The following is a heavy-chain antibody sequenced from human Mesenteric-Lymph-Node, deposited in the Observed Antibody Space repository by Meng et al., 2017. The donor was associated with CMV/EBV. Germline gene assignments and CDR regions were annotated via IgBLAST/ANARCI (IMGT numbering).Heavy chain of an antibody. CDR1: GFTFSSYW. J-gene: IGHJ6*02. V-gene: IGHV3-11*04. D-gene: IGHD2-15*01. CDR3: ARDVGASGVVVAATYYYYGMDV. Sequence: GESLKISCAASGFTFSSYWMHWIRQAPGKGLEWVSYISSSGSTIYYADSVKGRFTISRDNAKNSLYLQMNSLRAEDTAVYYCARDVGASGVVVAATYYYYGMDVWGQGTTVTVSS. CDR2: ISSSGSTI.